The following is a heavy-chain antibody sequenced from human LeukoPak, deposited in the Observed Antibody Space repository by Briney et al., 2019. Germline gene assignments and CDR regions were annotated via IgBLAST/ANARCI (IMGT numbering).Heavy chain of an antibody. J-gene: IGHJ4*02. D-gene: IGHD1-26*01. V-gene: IGHV3-30*02. Sequence: GGSMRHSCAASGFTFSSYRMNWVRQTPGKGLEWVAFIRYDGSNKYYADSVKGRFTISRDNSKNTLYLQMNSLRAEDTAVYYCAKDLSYSGAPPLWGQGTLVTVSS. CDR2: IRYDGSNK. CDR3: AKDLSYSGAPPL. CDR1: GFTFSSYR.